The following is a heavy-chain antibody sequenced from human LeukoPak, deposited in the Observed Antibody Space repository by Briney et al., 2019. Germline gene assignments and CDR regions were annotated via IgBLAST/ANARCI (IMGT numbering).Heavy chain of an antibody. D-gene: IGHD3-10*01. V-gene: IGHV4-34*01. Sequence: SETLSLTCAVYGGSFSGYYWSWIRQPPGKGLEWIGEINHSGSTNYNPSLKSRVTISVDTSKNQFSLKLSSVTAADTAVYYCGSMVRGANPSTDYYYGMDVWGQGTTVTVSS. CDR1: GGSFSGYY. J-gene: IGHJ6*02. CDR3: GSMVRGANPSTDYYYGMDV. CDR2: INHSGST.